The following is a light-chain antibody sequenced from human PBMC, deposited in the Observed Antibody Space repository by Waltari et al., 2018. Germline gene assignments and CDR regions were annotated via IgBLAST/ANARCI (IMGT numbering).Light chain of an antibody. J-gene: IGKJ3*01. CDR2: KAS. CDR3: QQYRA. Sequence: IQMTQSPSTLSASVGDRVTITCRASQSISSWLAWYQQKPGKAPKLLIYKASSLESGVPSRFSGSGSGTEFTLTISSLQPDDFATYYCQQYRAFGPGTKVDIK. V-gene: IGKV1-5*03. CDR1: QSISSW.